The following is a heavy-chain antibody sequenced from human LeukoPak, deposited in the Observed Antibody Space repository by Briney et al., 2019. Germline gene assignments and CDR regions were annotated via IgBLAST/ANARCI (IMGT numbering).Heavy chain of an antibody. Sequence: GGSLRLSCAASGFTFTTYAMSWVRQAPGMGLEWVSSISNNGGDTYYADSVKGRLSISRDNSKDTLYLQINSLRAEDTAMYYCAKSMSTDYRGSFDYWGQGTLVSVSS. J-gene: IGHJ4*02. CDR1: GFTFTTYA. D-gene: IGHD5/OR15-5a*01. V-gene: IGHV3-23*01. CDR3: AKSMSTDYRGSFDY. CDR2: ISNNGGDT.